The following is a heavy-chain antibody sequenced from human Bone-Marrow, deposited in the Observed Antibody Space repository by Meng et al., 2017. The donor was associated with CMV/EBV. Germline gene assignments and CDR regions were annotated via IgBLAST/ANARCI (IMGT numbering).Heavy chain of an antibody. J-gene: IGHJ4*02. V-gene: IGHV3-43*01. Sequence: GESLKIPCAASGFTFDDYTMHWVRQAPGEGLEWVSLIRWDGGSTYYADSVKGRFTISRDNSKNPLYLQMNSQRTEDTALYYCAKASSSWYYFDYWGQGTLVTVSS. CDR1: GFTFDDYT. CDR2: IRWDGGST. CDR3: AKASSSWYYFDY. D-gene: IGHD6-13*01.